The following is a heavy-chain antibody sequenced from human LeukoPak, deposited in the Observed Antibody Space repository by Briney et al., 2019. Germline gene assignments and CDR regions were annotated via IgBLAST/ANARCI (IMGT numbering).Heavy chain of an antibody. D-gene: IGHD3-22*01. J-gene: IGHJ4*02. CDR2: INTNTGNP. Sequence: ASVKVSCKASGGTFSSYAISWVRQAPGQGLEWMGWINTNTGNPTYAQGFTGRFVFSLDTSVTTAYLQISSLKVEDTAVYYCTRGYDTTGYFSFWGQGTLVTVSS. CDR1: GGTFSSYA. V-gene: IGHV7-4-1*02. CDR3: TRGYDTTGYFSF.